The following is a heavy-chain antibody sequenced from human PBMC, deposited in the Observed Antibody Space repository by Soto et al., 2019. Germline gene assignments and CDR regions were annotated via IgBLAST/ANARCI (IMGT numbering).Heavy chain of an antibody. J-gene: IGHJ4*02. Sequence: PGGSLRLSCAASGFTFDEYAMHWVRQPPGKGLEWVSLISWGGSNRYYADSVQGRFTISRDNSKYSLYLKMNSLRPEDTALYYCAKDISRGPTKNYDFWSGPDYWGQGTLVTVSS. CDR3: AKDISRGPTKNYDFWSGPDY. D-gene: IGHD3-3*01. CDR1: GFTFDEYA. V-gene: IGHV3-43D*04. CDR2: ISWGGSNR.